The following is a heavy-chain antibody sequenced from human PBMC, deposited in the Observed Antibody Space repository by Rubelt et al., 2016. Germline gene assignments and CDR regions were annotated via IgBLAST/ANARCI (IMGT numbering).Heavy chain of an antibody. CDR1: GGSISNYY. CDR3: ARESTTTVTNGPFDY. D-gene: IGHD4-17*01. J-gene: IGHJ4*02. Sequence: QVQLQESGPGLVKPSETLSLTCTVSGGSISNYYWSWIRQPPGKGLEWIGYIFYSGSTNYNPSLKSRVTISVDTSRNQFSRGLSPVTAADSAVYYCARESTTTVTNGPFDYWGQGTLVTVSS. V-gene: IGHV4-59*01. CDR2: IFYSGST.